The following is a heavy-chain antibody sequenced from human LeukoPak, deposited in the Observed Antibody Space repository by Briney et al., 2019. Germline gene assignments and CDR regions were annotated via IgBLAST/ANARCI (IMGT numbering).Heavy chain of an antibody. Sequence: GGSLRLSCAASGFTFDDYAMHWVRQAPGKGLEWVAVISYDGSNKYYADSVKGRFTISRDNSKNTLYLQMNSLRAEDTAVYYCAKGGSNNHYYHNDYWGQGTLVTVSS. D-gene: IGHD3-22*01. CDR1: GFTFDDYA. CDR2: ISYDGSNK. J-gene: IGHJ4*02. CDR3: AKGGSNNHYYHNDY. V-gene: IGHV3-30*18.